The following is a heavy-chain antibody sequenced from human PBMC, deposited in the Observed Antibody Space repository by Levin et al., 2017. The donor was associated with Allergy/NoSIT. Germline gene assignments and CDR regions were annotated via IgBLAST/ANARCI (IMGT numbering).Heavy chain of an antibody. CDR3: ARVEGYYDSSGYPIDY. J-gene: IGHJ4*02. CDR1: GFTFSSYS. V-gene: IGHV3-21*01. Sequence: GGSLRLSCAASGFTFSSYSMNWVRQAPGKGLEWVSSISSSSSYIYYADSVKGRFTISRDNAKNSLYLQMNSLRAEDTAVYYCARVEGYYDSSGYPIDYWGQGTLVTVSS. CDR2: ISSSSSYI. D-gene: IGHD3-22*01.